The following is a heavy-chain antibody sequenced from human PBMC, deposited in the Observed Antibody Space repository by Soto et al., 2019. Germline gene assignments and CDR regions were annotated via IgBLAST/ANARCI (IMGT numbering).Heavy chain of an antibody. CDR1: GGTFSSYA. V-gene: IGHV1-69*01. CDR2: IIPIFGTA. CDR3: ARGWSEWQQPSIRNYYYYYGMDV. J-gene: IGHJ6*02. Sequence: QVQLVQSGAEVKKPGSSVKVSCKASGGTFSSYAISWVRQAPGQGLEWMGGIIPIFGTANYAQKFQGRVTITADESTSTAYMELSSLRSEDTAVYYCARGWSEWQQPSIRNYYYYYGMDVWGQGTTVTVSS. D-gene: IGHD6-13*01.